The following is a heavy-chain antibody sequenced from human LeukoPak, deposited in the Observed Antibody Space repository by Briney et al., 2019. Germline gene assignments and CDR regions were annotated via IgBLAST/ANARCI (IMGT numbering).Heavy chain of an antibody. CDR2: IKQEGSEE. CDR1: GFTSSSYW. CDR3: ARLLSNYYYYYMDV. V-gene: IGHV3-7*01. Sequence: GGSLRLSCAASGFTSSSYWMSSVRQAPGHRLECVANIKQEGSEEYYVDSVKGRFTISRDNAKNSLYLQMNSLTAEDTAVYYCARLLSNYYYYYMDVWGKGTTVTVSS. J-gene: IGHJ6*03. D-gene: IGHD2/OR15-2a*01.